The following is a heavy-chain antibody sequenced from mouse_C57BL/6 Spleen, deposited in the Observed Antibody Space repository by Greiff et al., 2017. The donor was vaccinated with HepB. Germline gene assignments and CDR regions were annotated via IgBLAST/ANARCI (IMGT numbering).Heavy chain of an antibody. CDR1: GFNIKDDY. CDR3: TTSYEYDERDYYAIDY. Sequence: EVQLQESGAELVRPGASVKLSCTASGFNIKDDYMHWVKQRPEQGLEWIGWIDPENGDTEYASKFQGKATITADTSSNTAYLQLSSLTSEDTAVYYCTTSYEYDERDYYAIDYWGQGTSVTVSS. J-gene: IGHJ4*01. D-gene: IGHD2-4*01. V-gene: IGHV14-4*01. CDR2: IDPENGDT.